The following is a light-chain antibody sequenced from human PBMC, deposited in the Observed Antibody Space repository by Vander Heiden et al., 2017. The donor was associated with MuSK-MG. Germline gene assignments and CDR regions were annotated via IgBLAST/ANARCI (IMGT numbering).Light chain of an antibody. Sequence: EIVLTQSPATLSLSPGERATLSCRASQSVTSYLAWYQQKPGQAQRLLIYDASNRANGIPDRFSGSGSGTDFTLTSSSLEPEDFAVYYWQQRSNLLTFGGGTKVEIK. CDR3: QQRSNLLT. CDR2: DAS. V-gene: IGKV3-11*01. CDR1: QSVTSY. J-gene: IGKJ4*01.